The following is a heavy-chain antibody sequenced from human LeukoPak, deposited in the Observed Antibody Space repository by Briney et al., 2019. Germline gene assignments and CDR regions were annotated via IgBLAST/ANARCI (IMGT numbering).Heavy chain of an antibody. D-gene: IGHD3-22*01. CDR3: ASSRHYYDRSGA. V-gene: IGHV3-64*01. Sequence: PGGSLRLSCAASGFTFSSYAMHWVRQAPGKGLEYVSAISSNGGSTYYANSVKGRFTISRDNSKNTLYLQMNSLRAEDTAVYYCASSRHYYDRSGAWGQGTMVTVSS. J-gene: IGHJ3*01. CDR1: GFTFSSYA. CDR2: ISSNGGST.